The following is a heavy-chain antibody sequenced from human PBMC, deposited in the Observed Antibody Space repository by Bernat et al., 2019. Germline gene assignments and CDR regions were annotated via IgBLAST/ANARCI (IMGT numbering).Heavy chain of an antibody. CDR1: GFTFSNYA. Sequence: VQLVESGGGVVQPGRSLRLSCAASGFTFSNYAMHWVRQAPGKGLEWVAVISYDGSDKYFVDSVKGRFTISRDNSRNTVYLQMNSLRGEDTAVYYCAKVSEQWLIRDYFEYWGQGTLVTVSS. V-gene: IGHV3-30*18. CDR2: ISYDGSDK. D-gene: IGHD6-19*01. J-gene: IGHJ4*02. CDR3: AKVSEQWLIRDYFEY.